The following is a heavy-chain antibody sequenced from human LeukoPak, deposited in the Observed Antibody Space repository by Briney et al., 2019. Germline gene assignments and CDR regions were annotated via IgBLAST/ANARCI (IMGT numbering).Heavy chain of an antibody. Sequence: PSETLSLTCTVSGGSISSGSYYWSWIRQPAGKGLEWIGRIYTSGSTNYNPSLKSRVTISVDTSKNQFSLKLSSVTAADTAVYYCARVSYYDRWNFDYWGQGTLVTVSS. J-gene: IGHJ4*02. CDR2: IYTSGST. CDR3: ARVSYYDRWNFDY. V-gene: IGHV4-61*02. CDR1: GGSISSGSYY. D-gene: IGHD3-22*01.